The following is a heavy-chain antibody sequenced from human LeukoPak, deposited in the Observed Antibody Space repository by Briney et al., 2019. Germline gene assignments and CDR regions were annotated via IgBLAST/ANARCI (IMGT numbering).Heavy chain of an antibody. D-gene: IGHD3-22*01. Sequence: SETLSLTCTVSGGSISSSSSYWGWIRQPPGKGLEWIGSIYYSGSTYYNPSLKSRVTISVDTSKNQFSLKLRSVTAADTAVYYCARAAAYYYDSSGYFYDWFDPWGQGTLVTVSS. CDR1: GGSISSSSSY. CDR3: ARAAAYYYDSSGYFYDWFDP. J-gene: IGHJ5*02. V-gene: IGHV4-39*07. CDR2: IYYSGST.